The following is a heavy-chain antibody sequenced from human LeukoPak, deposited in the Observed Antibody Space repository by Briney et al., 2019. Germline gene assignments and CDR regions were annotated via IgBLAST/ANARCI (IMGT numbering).Heavy chain of an antibody. D-gene: IGHD4/OR15-4a*01. V-gene: IGHV3-74*01. Sequence: PGGSLRLSCAASGFTFSSYWMHWVRQAPGRGLVWVARIHSDEIRTNYADSVTGRFTISRDNAKNTVYLQMNSLRNEDTAVYYCARGIYGDPVAFYYLGQGTLVTVSS. CDR2: IHSDEIRT. CDR1: GFTFSSYW. CDR3: ARGIYGDPVAFYY. J-gene: IGHJ4*02.